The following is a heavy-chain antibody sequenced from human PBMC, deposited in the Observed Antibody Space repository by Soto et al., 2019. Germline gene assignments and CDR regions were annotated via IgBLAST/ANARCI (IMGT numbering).Heavy chain of an antibody. CDR2: ISWNGGNI. J-gene: IGHJ4*02. Sequence: GRSLRLSCAASGFTFDGYAMHWVRQAPGKGLEWVSGISWNGGNIGYADSVKGRFTISRDNAKKSLNLQMNSLTVEDTALYYCAKDLNPHYYDNSGHLDYWGQGT. CDR3: AKDLNPHYYDNSGHLDY. D-gene: IGHD3-22*01. CDR1: GFTFDGYA. V-gene: IGHV3-9*01.